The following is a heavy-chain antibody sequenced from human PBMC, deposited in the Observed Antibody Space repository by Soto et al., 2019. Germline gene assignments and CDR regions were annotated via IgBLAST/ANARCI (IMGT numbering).Heavy chain of an antibody. J-gene: IGHJ6*03. V-gene: IGHV3-23*01. CDR2: ISGSGGST. D-gene: IGHD3-9*01. CDR3: ASKRGADDILTGYYSYYYYYMDV. Sequence: PGGSLRLSCAASGFTFSSYAMSWVRQAPWKGLEWVSAISGSGGSTYYADSVKGRFTISRDNSKNTLYLQMNSLRAEDTAVYYCASKRGADDILTGYYSYYYYYMDVWGKGTTVTVSS. CDR1: GFTFSSYA.